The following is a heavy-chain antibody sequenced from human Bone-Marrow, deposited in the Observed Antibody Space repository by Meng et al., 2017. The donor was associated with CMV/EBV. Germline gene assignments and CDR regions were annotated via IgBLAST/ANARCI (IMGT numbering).Heavy chain of an antibody. Sequence: NGNYIPWVRQAPGHGLEWMGWINPNSGATRYAQNFQGRVTMTRDTSINTVYMEMSSLTSGDTAVYYCAREPSYDFWSGYYYFFDSWGQGTLVTVSS. CDR3: AREPSYDFWSGYYYFFDS. V-gene: IGHV1-2*02. CDR1: NGNY. CDR2: INPNSGAT. J-gene: IGHJ4*02. D-gene: IGHD3-3*01.